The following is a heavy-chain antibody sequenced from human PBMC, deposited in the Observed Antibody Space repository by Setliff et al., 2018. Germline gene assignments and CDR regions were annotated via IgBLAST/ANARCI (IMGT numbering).Heavy chain of an antibody. Sequence: SVKVSCKASGGTFSSNAISWVRQAPGQGLEWMGGIIPMLGTPNYAQKFQGRVTIIADKSTSTAYMELSSLRSEADYYCARNYYGSGSYYLKVVYYYYGMDVWGQGTTVTVSS. J-gene: IGHJ6*02. D-gene: IGHD3-10*01. CDR3: ARNYYGSGSYYLKVVYYYYGMDV. CDR2: IIPMLGTP. V-gene: IGHV1-69*10. CDR1: GGTFSSNA.